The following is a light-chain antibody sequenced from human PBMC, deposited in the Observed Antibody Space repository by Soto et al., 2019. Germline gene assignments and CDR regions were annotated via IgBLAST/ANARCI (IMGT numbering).Light chain of an antibody. CDR2: DAS. J-gene: IGKJ1*01. V-gene: IGKV3-11*01. CDR1: QSVSTS. Sequence: IVLTQSPVTLAVSPGESAVLSCRASQSVSTSLAWYQHKPGQAPRLFIYDASKRAPGIPARFTGSGSGTDFTLTISSLEHEDIAIYYCQVRDVWTSFGQGTKVDIK. CDR3: QVRDVWTS.